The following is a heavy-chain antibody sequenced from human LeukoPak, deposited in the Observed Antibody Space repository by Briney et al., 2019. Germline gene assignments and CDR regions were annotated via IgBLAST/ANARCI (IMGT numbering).Heavy chain of an antibody. CDR1: GGSFSGYY. V-gene: IGHV4-59*01. Sequence: AETLSLTCAVYGGSFSGYYWSWIRQPPGKGLEWIGYIYYSGSTNYNPSLKSRVTISVDTSKNQFSLKLSSVTAADTAVYYCARAPYCTNGVCYGEFDYWGQGTLVTVSS. D-gene: IGHD2-8*01. J-gene: IGHJ4*02. CDR2: IYYSGST. CDR3: ARAPYCTNGVCYGEFDY.